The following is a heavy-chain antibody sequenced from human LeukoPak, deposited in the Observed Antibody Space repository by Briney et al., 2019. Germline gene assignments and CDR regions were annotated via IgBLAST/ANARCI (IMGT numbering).Heavy chain of an antibody. J-gene: IGHJ4*02. CDR1: GGSFSGYY. V-gene: IGHV4-34*01. CDR2: INRSGST. Sequence: SETLSLTCAVYGGSFSGYYWSWIRQPPGKGLEWIGEINRSGSTNYNPSLKSRVTISVDTSKNQFSLKLSSVTAADTAVYYCARGGSSGWYVGQDFEYWGQGTLVTVSS. D-gene: IGHD6-19*01. CDR3: ARGGSSGWYVGQDFEY.